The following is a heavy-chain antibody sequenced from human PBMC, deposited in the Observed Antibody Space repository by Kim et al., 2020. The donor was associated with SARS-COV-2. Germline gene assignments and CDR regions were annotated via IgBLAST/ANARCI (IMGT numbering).Heavy chain of an antibody. D-gene: IGHD6-19*01. Sequence: CGSLRLSCAASGFTFSSYWMTWVRQAPGKGLEWVANIKQDGNQKYYVDSVKGRFTISRDNAKNSLYLQMNSLRAEDTAVYYCARDGDLYSSGKDAFDIWGQGTMVTVSS. J-gene: IGHJ3*02. CDR2: IKQDGNQK. V-gene: IGHV3-7*01. CDR3: ARDGDLYSSGKDAFDI. CDR1: GFTFSSYW.